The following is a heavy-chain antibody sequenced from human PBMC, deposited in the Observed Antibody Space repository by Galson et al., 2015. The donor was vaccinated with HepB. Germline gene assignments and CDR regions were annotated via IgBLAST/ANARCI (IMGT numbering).Heavy chain of an antibody. Sequence: SLRLSCAASGFTFSSYAMSWVRQAPGKGLEWVSAISGSGGSTYYADSVKGRFTISRDNSKNTLYLQMNSLRAEDTAVYYCAKEQGHGDYGTYYYYYGMDVWGQGTTVTVSS. CDR2: ISGSGGST. CDR3: AKEQGHGDYGTYYYYYGMDV. CDR1: GFTFSSYA. V-gene: IGHV3-23*01. J-gene: IGHJ6*02. D-gene: IGHD4-17*01.